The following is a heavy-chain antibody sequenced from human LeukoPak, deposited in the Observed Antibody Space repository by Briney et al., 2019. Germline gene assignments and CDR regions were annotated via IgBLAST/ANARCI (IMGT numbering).Heavy chain of an antibody. J-gene: IGHJ5*02. V-gene: IGHV4-39*07. CDR2: INHSGST. Sequence: SETLSLTCTVSGGSISSSSYYWGWIRQPPGKGLEWIGEINHSGSTNYNPSLKSRVTISVDTSKNQFSLKLSSVTAADTAVYYCARGRVIVVVPAAIKNNWFDPWGQGTLVTVSS. CDR1: GGSISSSSYY. CDR3: ARGRVIVVVPAAIKNNWFDP. D-gene: IGHD2-2*01.